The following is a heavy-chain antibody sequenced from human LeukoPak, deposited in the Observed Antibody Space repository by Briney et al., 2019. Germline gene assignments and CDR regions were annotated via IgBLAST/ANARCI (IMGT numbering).Heavy chain of an antibody. V-gene: IGHV1-46*01. CDR1: GYTFTSYY. CDR2: INPRGGST. J-gene: IGHJ4*02. D-gene: IGHD6-19*01. CDR3: ARVTSSGCFDY. Sequence: ASVKVSFKASGYTFTSYYIHWVRQAPGQGLEWMGIINPRGGSTSYPQKFQGRVTMTRDTSTSTVYMELSSLRSEDTAVYYCARVTSSGCFDYWGQGTLVTVSS.